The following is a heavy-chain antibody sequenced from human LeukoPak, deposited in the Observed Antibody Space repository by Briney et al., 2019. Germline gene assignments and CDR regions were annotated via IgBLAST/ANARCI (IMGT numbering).Heavy chain of an antibody. CDR3: ARHYYDSSGYYRAYNWFDP. CDR1: GGSITSTNW. D-gene: IGHD3-22*01. V-gene: IGHV4-4*02. Sequence: SGTLSLTCAVSGGSITSTNWWSWVRQPPGKGLEWIGEIYHSGSTNYNPSLKSRVTISIDRSKNQFSLKLNSVTAADTAVYYCARHYYDSSGYYRAYNWFDPWGQGTLVTVSS. J-gene: IGHJ5*02. CDR2: IYHSGST.